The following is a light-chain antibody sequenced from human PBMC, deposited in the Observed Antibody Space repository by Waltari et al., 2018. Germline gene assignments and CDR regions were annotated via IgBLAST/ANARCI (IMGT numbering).Light chain of an antibody. CDR2: DAS. CDR3: QQAKSFPHT. V-gene: IGKV1-12*01. Sequence: DIQMTQSPSSVSVSVGDRVTITCRASQDINNCLAWYQQKPGKAPNLLIYDASSLESGVPSRFSGSGSGADFTLTITSLQSEDFATYYCQQAKSFPHTFGGGTKVEIK. J-gene: IGKJ4*01. CDR1: QDINNC.